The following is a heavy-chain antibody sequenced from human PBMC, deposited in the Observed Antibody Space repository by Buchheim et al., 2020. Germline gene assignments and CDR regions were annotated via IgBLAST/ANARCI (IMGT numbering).Heavy chain of an antibody. V-gene: IGHV3-23*01. CDR3: AKGGGHSNYVQNHMDV. J-gene: IGHJ6*02. CDR2: ISGSGGST. D-gene: IGHD4-11*01. CDR1: GFTFSSYA. Sequence: EVQLLESGGGLVQPGGSLRLSCAASGFTFSSYAMSWVRQAPGKGLEWVSAISGSGGSTYYADSVKGRFTISRDNSKNKMYLQMNSLRAEDTAVYYCAKGGGHSNYVQNHMDVWGQGTT.